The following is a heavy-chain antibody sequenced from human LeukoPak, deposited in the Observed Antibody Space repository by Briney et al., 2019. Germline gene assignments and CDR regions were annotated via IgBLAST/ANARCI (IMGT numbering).Heavy chain of an antibody. CDR2: SSGSGGST. Sequence: QPGGSLRLSCAASGFTFSSYAMSWVRQAPGKGLEWVSASSGSGGSTYYADSVKGRFTISRDNSKNTLYLQMNSLRAEDTAVYYCAKDRVTMIVAGNWFDPWGQGTLVTVSS. D-gene: IGHD3-22*01. CDR1: GFTFSSYA. CDR3: AKDRVTMIVAGNWFDP. J-gene: IGHJ5*02. V-gene: IGHV3-23*01.